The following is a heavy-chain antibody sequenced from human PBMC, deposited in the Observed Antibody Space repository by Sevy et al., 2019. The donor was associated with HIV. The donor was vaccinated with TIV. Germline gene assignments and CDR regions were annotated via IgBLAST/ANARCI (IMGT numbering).Heavy chain of an antibody. D-gene: IGHD3-22*01. CDR2: IIPIFGTA. V-gene: IGHV1-69*13. Sequence: ASVKVSCKASGGTFSSYAISWVRQAPGQGLEWMGGIIPIFGTANYAQKFQGRVTITADESTSTAYMELSSLRSEDTAGYYCARDRTRGSSGYYFYYFDYWGQGTLVTVSS. CDR3: ARDRTRGSSGYYFYYFDY. J-gene: IGHJ4*02. CDR1: GGTFSSYA.